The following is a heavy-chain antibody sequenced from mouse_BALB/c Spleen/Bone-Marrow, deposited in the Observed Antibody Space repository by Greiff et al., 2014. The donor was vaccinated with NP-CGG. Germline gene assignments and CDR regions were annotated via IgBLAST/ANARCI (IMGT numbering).Heavy chain of an antibody. CDR2: IYTGGGST. CDR3: ARSEGDAMDY. CDR1: GYTFTSYG. J-gene: IGHJ4*01. V-gene: IGHV1S12*01. Sequence: QVQLHQSGPELVKPGALVKISCKASGYTFTSYGIHWVQQRPGQGLEWIGYIYTGGGSTYYNEKFKGKATLTEDKSTSTAYMQPSSMTAENAADYFCARSEGDAMDYWGQGTSVTVSS.